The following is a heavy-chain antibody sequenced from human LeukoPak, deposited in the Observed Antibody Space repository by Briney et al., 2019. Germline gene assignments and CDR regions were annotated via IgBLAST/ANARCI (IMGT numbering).Heavy chain of an antibody. D-gene: IGHD1-26*01. J-gene: IGHJ5*02. Sequence: GGSLRLSCAASGFTFSSYAMSWVRQAPGKGLEWVSAISGSGGSTYYADSVKGRFTTSRDNSKNTLYLQMNSLRAEDTAVYYCAKDMRERRYNWFDPWGQGTLVTVSS. CDR2: ISGSGGST. CDR3: AKDMRERRYNWFDP. CDR1: GFTFSSYA. V-gene: IGHV3-23*01.